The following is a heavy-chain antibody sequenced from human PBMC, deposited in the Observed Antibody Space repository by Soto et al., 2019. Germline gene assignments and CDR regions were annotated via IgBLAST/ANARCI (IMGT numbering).Heavy chain of an antibody. Sequence: QVQPQESGPGLVKPSETLSLTCTVSGGSINSYYWSWIRQPPGKGLEWIGYIYNSGSTNYNPSLRSRVTISADRSKNQFSLKLTSVTAADTAVYYCARHVSSAMDVWGQGTTVTVSS. CDR3: ARHVSSAMDV. J-gene: IGHJ6*02. CDR2: IYNSGST. CDR1: GGSINSYY. V-gene: IGHV4-59*08.